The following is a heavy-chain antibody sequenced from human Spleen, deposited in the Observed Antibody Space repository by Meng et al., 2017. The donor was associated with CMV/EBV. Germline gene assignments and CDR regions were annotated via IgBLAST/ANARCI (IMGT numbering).Heavy chain of an antibody. D-gene: IGHD3-10*01. CDR2: ISAYNGNT. CDR3: ARGAYGSGGH. J-gene: IGHJ4*02. Sequence: SCNASCYIFPSSGFTLVRPAPGQGLEWMGWISAYNGNTNYAQKLQGRVTMTTDTSTSTAYMELRSLRSDDTAVYYCARGAYGSGGHWGQGTLVTVSS. V-gene: IGHV1-18*01. CDR1: CYIFPSSG.